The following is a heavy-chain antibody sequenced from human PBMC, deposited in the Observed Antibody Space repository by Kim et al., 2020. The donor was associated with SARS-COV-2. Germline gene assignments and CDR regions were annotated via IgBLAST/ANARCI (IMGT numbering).Heavy chain of an antibody. CDR3: ARRGDFWSGYSAYYFDY. Sequence: LTSRVTISVDTAKSQFSLKLSSVTAADTAVYYCARRGDFWSGYSAYYFDYWGQGTLVTVSS. V-gene: IGHV4-34*01. D-gene: IGHD3-3*01. J-gene: IGHJ4*02.